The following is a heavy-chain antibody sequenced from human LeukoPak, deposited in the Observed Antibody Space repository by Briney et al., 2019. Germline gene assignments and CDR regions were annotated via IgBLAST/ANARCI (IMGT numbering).Heavy chain of an antibody. V-gene: IGHV4-30-4*01. CDR3: ARVDDSSLTLDY. J-gene: IGHJ4*02. Sequence: SETLSLTCTVSGGSISSGDYYWSWIRQPPGKGLEWIGYIYYSGSTYYNPSLKSRVTISVDTSKNQFSLKLSSVTAADTAVYYCARVDDSSLTLDYWGQGTLVTVSS. CDR1: GGSISSGDYY. D-gene: IGHD6-13*01. CDR2: IYYSGST.